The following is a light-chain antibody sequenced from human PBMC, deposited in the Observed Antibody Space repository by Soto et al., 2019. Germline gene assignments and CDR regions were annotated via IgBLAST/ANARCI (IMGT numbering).Light chain of an antibody. CDR3: QQYGVTPPNT. Sequence: EIVLTKSPGTLSLSPGETATLSCRASRIVSSTYLAWFQQKVGQAPSLLIYGASTRATGIPDRFSGSGSGTDFTLTISGLEPEDFALYYCQQYGVTPPNTFGGGTKVEV. CDR2: GAS. V-gene: IGKV3-20*01. CDR1: RIVSSTY. J-gene: IGKJ4*01.